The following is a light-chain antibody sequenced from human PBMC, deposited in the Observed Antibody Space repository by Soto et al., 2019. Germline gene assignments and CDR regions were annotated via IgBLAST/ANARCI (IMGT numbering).Light chain of an antibody. CDR3: QQRSNWPPT. CDR2: DAS. V-gene: IGKV3-11*01. J-gene: IGKJ1*01. Sequence: EIVLTQSPATLSLSPGESATLSCRASRSVSSYLAWYQQKPGQAPRLLIYDASNRATGIPARFSGSGSGTDFTLTISSLEPEDFAVYYCQQRSNWPPTFGQGTKVDIK. CDR1: RSVSSY.